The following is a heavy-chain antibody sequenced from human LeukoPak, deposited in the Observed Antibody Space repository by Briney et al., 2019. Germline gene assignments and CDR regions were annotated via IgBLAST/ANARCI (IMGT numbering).Heavy chain of an antibody. Sequence: SETLSLTCTVSGGPISSGSYYWSWIRQPAGTGLEWIGRIYTSGSTNYNPSLKSRVTMSVDTSKNQFSLKLSSVTAADTAVYYCARDSYSSDCSGGSCYSYYYYGMDVWGQGTTVTVSS. CDR1: GGPISSGSYY. CDR2: IYTSGST. D-gene: IGHD2-15*01. V-gene: IGHV4-61*02. J-gene: IGHJ6*02. CDR3: ARDSYSSDCSGGSCYSYYYYGMDV.